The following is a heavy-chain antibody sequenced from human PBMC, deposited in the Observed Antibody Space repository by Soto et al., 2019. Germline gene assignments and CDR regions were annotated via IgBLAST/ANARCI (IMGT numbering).Heavy chain of an antibody. D-gene: IGHD1-26*01. Sequence: PSETLSLTCTVSGGSISSGGYYWSWIRQHPGKGLEWIGYIYYSGSTYFNPSLKSRVTISVDTSKNQFSLKLSSVTAADTAVYYCARVWYGGKTFDYWGQGTLVTVSS. V-gene: IGHV4-31*03. CDR1: GGSISSGGYY. CDR2: IYYSGST. J-gene: IGHJ4*02. CDR3: ARVWYGGKTFDY.